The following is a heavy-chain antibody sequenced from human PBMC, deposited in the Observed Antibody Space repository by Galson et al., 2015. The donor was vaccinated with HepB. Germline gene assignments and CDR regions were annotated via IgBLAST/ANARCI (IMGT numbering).Heavy chain of an antibody. Sequence: SLRLSCAASGFTVSSNYMSWVRQAPGKGLEWVSVIYSGGSTYYADSVKGRFTISRDNSKNTLYLQMNSLRAEDTAVYYCARVDSGYEFLYSSSWYYFDYWGQGTLVTVS. CDR2: IYSGGST. CDR3: ARVDSGYEFLYSSSWYYFDY. V-gene: IGHV3-53*01. CDR1: GFTVSSNY. D-gene: IGHD6-13*01. J-gene: IGHJ4*02.